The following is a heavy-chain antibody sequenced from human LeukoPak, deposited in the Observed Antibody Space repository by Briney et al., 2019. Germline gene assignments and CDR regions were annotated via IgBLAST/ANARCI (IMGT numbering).Heavy chain of an antibody. D-gene: IGHD7-27*01. CDR2: IYHTGTT. V-gene: IGHV4-34*01. Sequence: SETLSLTCTVDGGSFSGYYGSWIRQPPGGGLGWIGEIYHTGTTYYNPSLKSRVTISLDTSRNQLSLKLSSVTAADTAVYFCARSLPGDGRYFDYWGQGTLVTVSS. CDR3: ARSLPGDGRYFDY. J-gene: IGHJ4*02. CDR1: GGSFSGYY.